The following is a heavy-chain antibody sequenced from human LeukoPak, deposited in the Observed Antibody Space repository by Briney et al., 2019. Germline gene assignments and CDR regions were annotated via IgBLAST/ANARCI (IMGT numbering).Heavy chain of an antibody. CDR3: ARTYYYESSGYQYEYWYFDL. CDR2: IHHTGST. Sequence: SETLSLTCTVSGGSINNYYWSWIRQPPGKGLEWIGYIHHTGSTDYSPSLSRRVTISVDTSKKQFSLRLTSVTASDTAVYYCARTYYYESSGYQYEYWYFDLWGRGTLVTVSS. J-gene: IGHJ2*01. V-gene: IGHV4-59*01. CDR1: GGSINNYY. D-gene: IGHD3-22*01.